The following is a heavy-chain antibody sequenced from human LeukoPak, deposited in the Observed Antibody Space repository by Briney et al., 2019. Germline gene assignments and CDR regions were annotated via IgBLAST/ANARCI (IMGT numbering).Heavy chain of an antibody. V-gene: IGHV1-2*02. J-gene: IGHJ4*02. CDR1: GYTFTGYY. CDR3: ARDPSNSGYDYLYYFDY. CDR2: INPDNGGT. Sequence: GASVKVSCKASGYTFTGYYMHWVRQAPGQGLEWMGWINPDNGGTNYAQKFQGRVTMTRDMSISTAYMELSRLRSDDTAVYYWARDPSNSGYDYLYYFDYWGQGTLVTVSS. D-gene: IGHD5-12*01.